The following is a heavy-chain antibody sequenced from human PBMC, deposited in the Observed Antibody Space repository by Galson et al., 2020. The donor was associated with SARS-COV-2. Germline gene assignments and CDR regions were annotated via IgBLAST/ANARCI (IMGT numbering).Heavy chain of an antibody. Sequence: PQTLSLTCGVYGGSLSGSYWAWIRQSPGKGLEWIGDTDHSGHANCKSSLKSRVTISIDTSNNQFSLRLTSVTAADTAVYYCARNPSGPMDYDYWGQGTLVTVSS. J-gene: IGHJ4*02. CDR2: TDHSGHA. CDR1: GGSLSGSY. V-gene: IGHV4-34*01. CDR3: ARNPSGPMDYDY.